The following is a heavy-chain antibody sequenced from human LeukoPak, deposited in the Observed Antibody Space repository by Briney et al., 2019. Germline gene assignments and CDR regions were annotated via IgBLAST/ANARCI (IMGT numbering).Heavy chain of an antibody. CDR3: ASGGHYYYGSGSYYGNAFDI. D-gene: IGHD3-10*01. CDR2: INPNSGGT. V-gene: IGHV1-2*04. J-gene: IGHJ3*02. Sequence: ASVKVSCKASGYTFTGYYMHWVRQAPGQGLEWMGWINPNSGGTNYAQKFQGWVTMTRDTSISTAYMELSRLRSDDTAVYYCASGGHYYYGSGSYYGNAFDIWGQGTMVTVSS. CDR1: GYTFTGYY.